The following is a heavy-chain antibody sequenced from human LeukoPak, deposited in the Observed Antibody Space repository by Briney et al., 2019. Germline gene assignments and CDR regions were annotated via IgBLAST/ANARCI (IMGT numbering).Heavy chain of an antibody. CDR2: ISGSGGGT. CDR1: GITLSNYD. V-gene: IGHV3-23*01. J-gene: IGHJ4*02. Sequence: GGSLSLSCAVSGITLSNYDMSWVRQAPGQGLEWVAGISGSGGGTNYADSVKGRFTISRDNPKNTLYLQLNSLRAEDTAVYFCAKRGVVIRVILVGFHKEAYYFDSWGQGALVTVSS. D-gene: IGHD2-21*01. CDR3: AKRGVVIRVILVGFHKEAYYFDS.